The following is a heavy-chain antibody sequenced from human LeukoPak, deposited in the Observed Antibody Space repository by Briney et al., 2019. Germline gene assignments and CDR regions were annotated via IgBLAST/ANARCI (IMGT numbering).Heavy chain of an antibody. CDR3: ARSPTAINGYFDP. D-gene: IGHD2-2*01. V-gene: IGHV3-23*01. Sequence: GGSLRLSCAASRFTFSSYAMSWVRQAPGKGLEWVSTISGGVGSTYYADSVKGRFTISRDNSKNTLYLQMNSLRADDTAVYYCARSPTAINGYFDPWGQGTLVTVSS. CDR1: RFTFSSYA. CDR2: ISGGVGST. J-gene: IGHJ5*02.